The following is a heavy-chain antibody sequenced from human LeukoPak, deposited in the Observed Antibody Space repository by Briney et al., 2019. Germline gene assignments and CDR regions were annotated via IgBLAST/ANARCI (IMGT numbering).Heavy chain of an antibody. CDR3: ARDWGGDTAMANFDY. J-gene: IGHJ4*02. D-gene: IGHD5-18*01. CDR2: IIPIFGTA. V-gene: IGHV1-69*05. CDR1: GGTFSSYA. Sequence: SVKVSCKASGGTFSSYAISWVRQAAGQGLEWMGRIIPIFGTANYAQKFQGRVTITTDESTSTAYMELSSLRSEDTAVYYCARDWGGDTAMANFDYWGQGTLVTVSS.